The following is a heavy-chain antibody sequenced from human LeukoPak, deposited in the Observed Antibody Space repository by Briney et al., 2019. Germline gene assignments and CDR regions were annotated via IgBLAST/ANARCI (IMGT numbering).Heavy chain of an antibody. CDR2: IIPIFGTA. D-gene: IGHD6-13*01. V-gene: IGHV1-69*13. Sequence: ASVEVSCKASGGTFSSYAISWVRQAPGQGLEWMGGIIPIFGTANYAQKFQGRVTITADESTSTAYMELSSLRSEDTAVYYCARVAMKQQLVPLGYYYYYGMDVWGQGTTVTVSS. CDR3: ARVAMKQQLVPLGYYYYYGMDV. CDR1: GGTFSSYA. J-gene: IGHJ6*02.